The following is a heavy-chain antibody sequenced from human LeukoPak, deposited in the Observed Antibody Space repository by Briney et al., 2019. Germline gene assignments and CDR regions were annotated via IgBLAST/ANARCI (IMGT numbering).Heavy chain of an antibody. Sequence: ASVKVSCKASGYTFTSYAMHWVRQAPGQRLEWMGWINAGNGNTKYSQKFQGRVTITRDTSASTAYVELSSLRSEDTAVYYCARSSGYDYPLDYWGQGTLVTVSS. CDR1: GYTFTSYA. CDR3: ARSSGYDYPLDY. J-gene: IGHJ4*02. CDR2: INAGNGNT. D-gene: IGHD5-12*01. V-gene: IGHV1-3*01.